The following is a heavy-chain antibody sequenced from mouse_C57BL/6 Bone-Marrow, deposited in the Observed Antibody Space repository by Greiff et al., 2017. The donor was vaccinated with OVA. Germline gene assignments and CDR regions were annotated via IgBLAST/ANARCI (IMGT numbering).Heavy chain of an antibody. Sequence: QVQLQQSGAELVRPGTSVKVSCKASGYAFTNYLIEWVKQRPGQGLEWIGVINPGSGGTNYNEKFKGKATLTADKSSSTAYMQLSSLTSEDSAVYFCARGSGRRYAMNYWGQGTSVTVSS. CDR2: INPGSGGT. V-gene: IGHV1-54*01. CDR3: ARGSGRRYAMNY. J-gene: IGHJ4*01. CDR1: GYAFTNYL. D-gene: IGHD3-1*01.